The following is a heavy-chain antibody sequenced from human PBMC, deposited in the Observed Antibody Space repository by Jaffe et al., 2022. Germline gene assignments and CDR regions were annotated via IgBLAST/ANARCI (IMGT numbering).Heavy chain of an antibody. CDR2: IKQDGSEK. Sequence: EVQLVESGGGLVQPGGSLRLSCAASGFTFSSYWMSWVRQAPGKGLEWVANIKQDGSEKYYVDSVKGRFTISRDNAKNSLYLQMNSLRAEDTAVYYCARFLCHWRSGGSCYFNKYYFDYWGQGTLVTVSS. CDR3: ARFLCHWRSGGSCYFNKYYFDY. D-gene: IGHD2-15*01. CDR1: GFTFSSYW. V-gene: IGHV3-7*01. J-gene: IGHJ4*02.